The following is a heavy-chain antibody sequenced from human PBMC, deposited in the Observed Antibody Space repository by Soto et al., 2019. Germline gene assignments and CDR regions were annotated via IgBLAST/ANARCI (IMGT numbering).Heavy chain of an antibody. D-gene: IGHD3-9*01. J-gene: IGHJ3*02. CDR2: IIPMLGLT. V-gene: IGHV1-69*02. Sequence: QVQMVQSGAEVKKPGSSVKVSCKASGGTFTRFSVNWVRQAPGQGLEWMGRIIPMLGLTNYAQKLQDRLTIIADKSTNTVYMELSSLRSEDTAIYYCARVSGRLEPSLRYFDWIKTSDAVDMWGPGTVISVSS. CDR1: GGTFTRFS. CDR3: ARVSGRLEPSLRYFDWIKTSDAVDM.